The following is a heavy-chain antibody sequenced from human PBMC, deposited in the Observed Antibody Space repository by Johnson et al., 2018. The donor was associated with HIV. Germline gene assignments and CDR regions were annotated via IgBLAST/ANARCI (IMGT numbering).Heavy chain of an antibody. D-gene: IGHD6-19*01. Sequence: VQLVESGGGLVKPGGSLRLSCAASGFTFNNAWMSWVRQAPGKGLEWVGRIKSKSDGGTSDYAAPVKARFTISRDDSKNTLYLQMNSLKTEDTAVYYCAREPGIAVAGTDAFDIWGPGPMVTVSS. V-gene: IGHV3-15*01. CDR3: AREPGIAVAGTDAFDI. J-gene: IGHJ3*02. CDR1: GFTFNNAW. CDR2: IKSKSDGGTS.